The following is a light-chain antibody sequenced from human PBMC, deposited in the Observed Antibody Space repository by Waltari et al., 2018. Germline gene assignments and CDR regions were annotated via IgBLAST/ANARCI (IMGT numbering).Light chain of an antibody. CDR1: QSLVHSDGNTY. J-gene: IGKJ1*01. V-gene: IGKV2-30*02. Sequence: DVVMTQSPLSLPVTRGQPASISCKSSQSLVHSDGNTYLNWFHQRPGQSPRRLIYKVSNRDSGVPDRFSGSGSGTDFTLKISRVEAEDVGVYYCMQSIHWPWTFGQGTKVEIK. CDR2: KVS. CDR3: MQSIHWPWT.